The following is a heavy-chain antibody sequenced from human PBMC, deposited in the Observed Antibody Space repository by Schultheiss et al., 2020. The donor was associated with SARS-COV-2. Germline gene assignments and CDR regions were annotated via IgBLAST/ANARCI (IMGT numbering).Heavy chain of an antibody. D-gene: IGHD2-21*02. CDR1: GFTFRSYA. V-gene: IGHV3-30*18. J-gene: IGHJ6*02. CDR2: ISYDGSNK. Sequence: GGSLRLSCAASGFTFRSYAMHWVRQAPGKGLEWVTVISYDGSNKYYADSVKGRFTISRDNSKNSLYLQMNSLRAEDTAVYYCAKDLYWHIVVVTNMDVWGQGTTVTVSS. CDR3: AKDLYWHIVVVTNMDV.